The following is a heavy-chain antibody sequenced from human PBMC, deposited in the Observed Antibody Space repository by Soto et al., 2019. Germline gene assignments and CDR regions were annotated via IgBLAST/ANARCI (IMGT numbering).Heavy chain of an antibody. CDR3: AKDPAITIFGVVPYYFDY. CDR1: GFTFSSYA. V-gene: IGHV3-23*01. Sequence: PGGSLRLSCAASGFTFSSYAMSWVRQAPGKGLEWVSAISGSGGSTYYADSVKGRFTISGDNSKNTLYLQMNSLRAEDTAVYYCAKDPAITIFGVVPYYFDYWGQGTLVTVSS. CDR2: ISGSGGST. J-gene: IGHJ4*02. D-gene: IGHD3-3*01.